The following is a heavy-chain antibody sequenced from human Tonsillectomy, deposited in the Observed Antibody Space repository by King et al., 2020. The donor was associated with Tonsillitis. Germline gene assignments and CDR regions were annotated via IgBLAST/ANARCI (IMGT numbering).Heavy chain of an antibody. CDR2: ISWNSGYI. D-gene: IGHD3-3*01. V-gene: IGHV3-9*01. J-gene: IGHJ4*02. Sequence: QLVQSGGGLVQPGRSLRLSCAASGFTFDDYAMHWVRQAPGKGLEWVSGISWNSGYIGFADSVKGRFTISRDNAKNSLHLQMNTLRPEDTAFYYCAKSPADFWGGFDYWGQGTLVTVSS. CDR3: AKSPADFWGGFDY. CDR1: GFTFDDYA.